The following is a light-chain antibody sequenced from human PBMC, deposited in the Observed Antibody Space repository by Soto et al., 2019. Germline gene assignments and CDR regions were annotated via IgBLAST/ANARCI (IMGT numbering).Light chain of an antibody. V-gene: IGKV1-5*03. CDR2: KAS. J-gene: IGKJ1*01. Sequence: DILITQAPSILNRSVGDRVTITCRASQTISSWLAWYQQKPGKAPKLLIYKASTLKSGVPSRFSGSGSGTEFTLTISSLQPEDFAMYYCQQYNRWSWTFGQGTKVDI. CDR3: QQYNRWSWT. CDR1: QTISSW.